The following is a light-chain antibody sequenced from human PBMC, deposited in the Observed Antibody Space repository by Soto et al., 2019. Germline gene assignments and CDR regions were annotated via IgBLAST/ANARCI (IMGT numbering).Light chain of an antibody. CDR2: AAS. CDR3: KQSYSGPLT. J-gene: IGKJ4*01. CDR1: QSISSY. V-gene: IGKV1-39*01. Sequence: DIQMTQSPSSLSASVGDRVTITCRASQSISSYLNWYQQKPGKAPKVLIYAASSLQSGVPSRFSGIGSGTDFTLSIRSLQPEDFATYYCKQSYSGPLTFGGGTKVDIK.